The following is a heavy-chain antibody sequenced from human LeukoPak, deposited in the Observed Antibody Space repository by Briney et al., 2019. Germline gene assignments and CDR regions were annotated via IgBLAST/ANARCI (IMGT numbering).Heavy chain of an antibody. V-gene: IGHV6-1*01. D-gene: IGHD5-18*01. CDR1: GESVSSNSAA. CDR3: ARGSGYSYGTYYFDY. CDR2: TYYRSKWYN. J-gene: IGHJ4*02. Sequence: SQTLSLTCAISGESVSSNSAAWVWIRQSPSRGLEWRGRTYYRSKWYNDYAVSVKSRITIHPDTSKNQFSLQLNSVTPEDTAVYYCARGSGYSYGTYYFDYWGQGTLVTVSS.